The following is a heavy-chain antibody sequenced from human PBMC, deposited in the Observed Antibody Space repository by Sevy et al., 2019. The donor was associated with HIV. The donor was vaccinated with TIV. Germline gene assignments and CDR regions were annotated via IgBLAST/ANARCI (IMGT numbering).Heavy chain of an antibody. CDR3: AKDSGPFGSGYDTFDY. Sequence: GGSLRLSCAASGFTFNSYAMSWVRQAPGKGLEWVSVISGSGGSTYYGDSMKGRFTISRDNSKNTLYLQMNNLRAEDTAVYYCAKDSGPFGSGYDTFDYWGQGTLVTVSS. V-gene: IGHV3-23*01. CDR1: GFTFNSYA. D-gene: IGHD5-12*01. CDR2: ISGSGGST. J-gene: IGHJ4*02.